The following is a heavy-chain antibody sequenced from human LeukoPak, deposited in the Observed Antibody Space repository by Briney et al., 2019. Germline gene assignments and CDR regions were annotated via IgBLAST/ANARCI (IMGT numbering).Heavy chain of an antibody. Sequence: SVKVSCXASGGTFSSYAISWVRQAPGQGLEWMGGIIPIFGTANYAQKFQGRVTITADESTSTAYMELSSLRSEDTAVYYCASVVGGGYDYYMDVWGKGTTVTVSS. CDR1: GGTFSSYA. CDR3: ASVVGGGYDYYMDV. V-gene: IGHV1-69*13. CDR2: IIPIFGTA. J-gene: IGHJ6*03. D-gene: IGHD3-22*01.